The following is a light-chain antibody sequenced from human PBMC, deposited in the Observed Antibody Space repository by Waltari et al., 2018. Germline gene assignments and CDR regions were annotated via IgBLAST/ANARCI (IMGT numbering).Light chain of an antibody. CDR3: QSADSSERWV. Sequence: SYDLTQPASVSVSPGQTARITCSGDAFPKQYAYWYQKRPGQAPVLTIYKDTERPSGSPERFSGSTSGTTVTLTITGVLAEDEAQYYCQSADSSERWVFGGGTKLTVL. V-gene: IGLV3-25*03. CDR2: KDT. CDR1: AFPKQY. J-gene: IGLJ3*02.